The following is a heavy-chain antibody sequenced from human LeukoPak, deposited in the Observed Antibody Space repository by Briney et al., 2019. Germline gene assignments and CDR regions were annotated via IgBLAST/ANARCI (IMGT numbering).Heavy chain of an antibody. V-gene: IGHV1-46*01. CDR2: INPSGGST. CDR3: ARSDVYYYDSSGYYPKPYYFDS. Sequence: ASVKVSFKASGYTFTSYYMHWVRQAPGQGLEWMGIINPSGGSTSYAQKFQGRVTMTRDTSTSTVYMELRSLRSEDTAVYYCARSDVYYYDSSGYYPKPYYFDSWGQGTLVTVSS. CDR1: GYTFTSYY. D-gene: IGHD3-22*01. J-gene: IGHJ4*02.